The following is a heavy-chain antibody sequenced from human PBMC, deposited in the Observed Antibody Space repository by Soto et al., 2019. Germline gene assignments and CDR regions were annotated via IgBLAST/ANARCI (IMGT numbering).Heavy chain of an antibody. CDR3: ARESEDLTSNFDY. J-gene: IGHJ4*02. Sequence: GGSLRLSCAASGFTFTSYSMNWVRQAPGKGLEWVSSISSTTNYIYYGDSMKGRFTISRDNAKNSLYLEMNSLRAEDTAVYCCARESEDLTSNFDYWGQGTLVTVSS. CDR2: ISSTTNYI. V-gene: IGHV3-21*06. CDR1: GFTFTSYS.